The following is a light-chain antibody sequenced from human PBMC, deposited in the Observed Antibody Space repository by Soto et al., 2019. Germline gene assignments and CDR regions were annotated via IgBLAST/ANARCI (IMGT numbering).Light chain of an antibody. CDR1: HSVSSRY. Sequence: EIVLTQSPGTLSLSPGERATLSCRASHSVSSRYLAWYQQKPGQAPRFLIYGSSSRATGIPDRFSGSGSGTDFTLTISRLEPEDFAVYYCQQYGSSPLTFGGGTKVAIK. CDR2: GSS. J-gene: IGKJ4*01. CDR3: QQYGSSPLT. V-gene: IGKV3-20*01.